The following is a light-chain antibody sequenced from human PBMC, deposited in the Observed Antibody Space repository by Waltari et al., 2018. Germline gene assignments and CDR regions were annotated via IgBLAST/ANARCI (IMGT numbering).Light chain of an antibody. J-gene: IGKJ3*01. CDR2: GAS. V-gene: IGKV3-20*01. Sequence: IVLTQSPGTLPLSPGERSTLSCRASQRVSSSYLAWYQQKPGQAPRLLIYGASSRATGLPDRFSGSGSGTDFTLTISRLEPEDFAVYYCHQYGSAPGVTFGPGTKVDI. CDR3: HQYGSAPGVT. CDR1: QRVSSSY.